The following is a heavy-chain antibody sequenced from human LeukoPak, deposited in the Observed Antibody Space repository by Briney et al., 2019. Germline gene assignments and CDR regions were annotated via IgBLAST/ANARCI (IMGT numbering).Heavy chain of an antibody. J-gene: IGHJ6*03. Sequence: GGSVRLSCAASGFSFRSYWMSWVRQAPGKGLEWVANINQDGSEKYYVDSVKGRFTISRDNAKNSLYLQMNSLRAEDTAVYYCAKDDGGSYYIYYYYMDVWGKGTTVTISS. CDR3: AKDDGGSYYIYYYYMDV. V-gene: IGHV3-7*03. CDR2: INQDGSEK. CDR1: GFSFRSYW. D-gene: IGHD1-26*01.